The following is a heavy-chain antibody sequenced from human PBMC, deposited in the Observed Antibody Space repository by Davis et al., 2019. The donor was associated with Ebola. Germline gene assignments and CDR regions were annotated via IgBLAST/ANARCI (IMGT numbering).Heavy chain of an antibody. J-gene: IGHJ4*02. Sequence: ASVQVSCKASGYTFTSYDINWVRQATGQGLEWMGWMNPNSGNTGYAQKFQGRVTITRNTSISTAYMELSSLRSEDTAVYYCARGGGRRNCSSASCPSDYWGQGTLVTVSS. CDR1: GYTFTSYD. D-gene: IGHD2-2*01. CDR2: MNPNSGNT. CDR3: ARGGGRRNCSSASCPSDY. V-gene: IGHV1-8*03.